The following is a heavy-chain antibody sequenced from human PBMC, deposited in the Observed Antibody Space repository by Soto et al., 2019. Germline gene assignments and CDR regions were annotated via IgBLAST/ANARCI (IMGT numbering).Heavy chain of an antibody. Sequence: QVQLVQSGAEVKKPGSSVKVSCKASGGTFSSYAISWVRQAPGQGLEWMGGIIPIFGTANYAQKFQGRVTITADESTSTAYMELSSLRSEDTAVYYCARGLQQGKRFTMVRGVPYYYYGMDVWGQGTTVTVSS. CDR2: IIPIFGTA. V-gene: IGHV1-69*01. J-gene: IGHJ6*02. D-gene: IGHD3-10*01. CDR3: ARGLQQGKRFTMVRGVPYYYYGMDV. CDR1: GGTFSSYA.